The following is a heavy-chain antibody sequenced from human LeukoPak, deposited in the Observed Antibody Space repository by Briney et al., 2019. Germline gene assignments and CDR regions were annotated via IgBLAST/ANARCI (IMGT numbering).Heavy chain of an antibody. D-gene: IGHD4-17*01. CDR3: ARSYGDATFDY. CDR1: GLTFSGYA. Sequence: AGGSLRLSCAASGLTFSGYAMTWVRQAPGKGLEWVSSISGNGGTTYYADSVKGRFTISRDNSKSTLYLQLSSLRAEDTAVYYCARSYGDATFDYWGQGTLVTVSS. CDR2: ISGNGGTT. J-gene: IGHJ4*02. V-gene: IGHV3-23*01.